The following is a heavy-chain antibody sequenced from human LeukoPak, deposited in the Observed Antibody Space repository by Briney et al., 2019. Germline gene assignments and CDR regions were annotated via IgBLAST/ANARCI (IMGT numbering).Heavy chain of an antibody. Sequence: GGSLRLSCAASGFTFSSYSMNWVRQAPGKGLEWVSYISSSSSTIYYADSVKGRFTISRDNAKNSLYLQMNSLRAEDTAVYYRARMKYSYGSEYDYWGQGTLVTVSS. CDR3: ARMKYSYGSEYDY. J-gene: IGHJ4*02. CDR2: ISSSSSTI. V-gene: IGHV3-48*01. D-gene: IGHD5-18*01. CDR1: GFTFSSYS.